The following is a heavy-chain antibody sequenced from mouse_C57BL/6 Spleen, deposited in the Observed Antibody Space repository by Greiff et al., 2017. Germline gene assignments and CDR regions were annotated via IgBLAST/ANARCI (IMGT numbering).Heavy chain of an antibody. CDR3: ARRGSAQALDY. CDR1: GYTFTDYY. CDR2: INPYNGGT. V-gene: IGHV1-19*01. D-gene: IGHD3-2*02. J-gene: IGHJ2*01. Sequence: SGPVLVKPGASVKMSCKASGYTFTDYYMNWVKQSHGKSLEWIGVINPYNGGTSYNQKFKGKATLTVDKSSSTAYMELNSLTSEDSAVYYCARRGSAQALDYWGQGTTLTVSS.